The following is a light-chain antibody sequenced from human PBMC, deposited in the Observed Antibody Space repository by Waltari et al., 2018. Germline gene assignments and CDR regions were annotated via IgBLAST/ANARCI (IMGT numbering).Light chain of an antibody. CDR3: QQYNSYSLLT. Sequence: DIQMTQSPSTLSASVGDRVIITCRASQSISNWLAWYQQKPGKAPKLLIYKASTLEGGVPSRFSGSGSGTDFTLTISSLQPDDFATYYCQQYNSYSLLTFGGGTKIEIK. CDR2: KAS. V-gene: IGKV1-5*03. CDR1: QSISNW. J-gene: IGKJ4*01.